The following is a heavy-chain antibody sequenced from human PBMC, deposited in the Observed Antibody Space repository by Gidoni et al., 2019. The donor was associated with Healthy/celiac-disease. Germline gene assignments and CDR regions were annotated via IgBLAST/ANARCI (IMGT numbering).Heavy chain of an antibody. CDR2: ISSSSSYR. D-gene: IGHD4-17*01. V-gene: IGHV3-21*01. J-gene: IGHJ1*01. CDR1: AFTSSSYS. Sequence: EVQLVESGGGLVKPGGSLSLSCAAPAFTSSSYSMNWVRQSPGKGLGWVSSISSSSSYRYYADSVKGRFTISRDNAKNALYLQMNSLRAEDTAVYYCARARDGDFEYFQHWGQGTLVTVSS. CDR3: ARARDGDFEYFQH.